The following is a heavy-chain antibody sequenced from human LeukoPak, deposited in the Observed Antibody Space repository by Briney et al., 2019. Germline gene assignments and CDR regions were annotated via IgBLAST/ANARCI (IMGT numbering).Heavy chain of an antibody. CDR3: ARYYYDSSGYFDY. Sequence: ASVKVSCKASGYTFTSYAMHWVRQAPGQRLEWMGWINAGNGNTKYSQKFQGRVTITGDTSASTAYMELSSLRSEDTAVYYYARYYYDSSGYFDYWGQGTLVTVSS. V-gene: IGHV1-3*01. CDR2: INAGNGNT. D-gene: IGHD3-22*01. CDR1: GYTFTSYA. J-gene: IGHJ4*02.